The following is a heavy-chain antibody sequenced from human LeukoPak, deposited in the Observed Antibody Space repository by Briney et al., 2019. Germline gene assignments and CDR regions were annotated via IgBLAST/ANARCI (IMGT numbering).Heavy chain of an antibody. CDR1: GFTFSRYN. CDR3: AGDSSGYY. J-gene: IGHJ4*02. V-gene: IGHV3-48*02. Sequence: GGSLRLSCAASGFTFSRYNMTWVRQAPGKGLEWVSYISSGSSTIYYADSVRGRFTISRDNAKNSLYLQMNSLRDEDTAVYYCAGDSSGYYWGQGTLVTVSS. CDR2: ISSGSSTI. D-gene: IGHD3-22*01.